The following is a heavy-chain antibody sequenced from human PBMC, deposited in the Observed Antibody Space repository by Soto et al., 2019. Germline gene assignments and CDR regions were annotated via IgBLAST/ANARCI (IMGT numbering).Heavy chain of an antibody. CDR2: IYYSGST. Sequence: SETLSLTCTVSGGSISSGGYYWSWIRPHPGKGLELIGYIYYSGSTYYNPSLKSLVTISVDTSKNQFSLKLSSVTAADTAVYYCAREASSSCYYFDYWGQGTLVTVSS. J-gene: IGHJ4*02. V-gene: IGHV4-31*01. CDR3: AREASSSCYYFDY. CDR1: GGSISSGGYY. D-gene: IGHD6-13*01.